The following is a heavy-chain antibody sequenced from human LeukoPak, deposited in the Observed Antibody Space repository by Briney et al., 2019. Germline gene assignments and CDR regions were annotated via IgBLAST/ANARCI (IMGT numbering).Heavy chain of an antibody. CDR1: GYTFTDYY. CDR2: INPNSGGT. Sequence: GASVKVSCKASGYTFTDYYMHWVRQAPGQGLEWMGWINPNSGGTNYAQKFQGRVTMTRDTSISTAYMELRSLRSDDTAVYYCARDSSGWYFTNYFDYWGQGTLVTVSS. J-gene: IGHJ4*02. CDR3: ARDSSGWYFTNYFDY. V-gene: IGHV1-2*02. D-gene: IGHD6-19*01.